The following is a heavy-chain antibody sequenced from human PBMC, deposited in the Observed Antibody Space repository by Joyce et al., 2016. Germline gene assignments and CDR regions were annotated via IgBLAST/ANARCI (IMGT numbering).Heavy chain of an antibody. CDR2: ISSDDSRI. D-gene: IGHD2-2*01. V-gene: IGHV3-48*03. CDR3: TTPSCAN. CDR1: GIIFSNKE. J-gene: IGHJ4*02. Sequence: EVQLVESGGGLVQPGGSLRLSCAASGIIFSNKEMNWVRQAPGKGLEWVSSISSDDSRIHYADSVRDRFTISRDNARNSLYLEMNSLRVEDTAIYYCTTPSCANWGQGSLVTVSS.